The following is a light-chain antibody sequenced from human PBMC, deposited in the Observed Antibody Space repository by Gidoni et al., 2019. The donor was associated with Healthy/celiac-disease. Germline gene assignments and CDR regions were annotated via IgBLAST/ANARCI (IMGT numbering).Light chain of an antibody. Sequence: EIVLTQSPATLSLSPGERATLSCRASQSVSSYLAWYQQKPGQAPRLLNYDASNRATGIPARFSGSGSGTDFTLTISSLEPEDFAVYCCQQRSNWPPLTFGGGTKVEIK. J-gene: IGKJ4*01. CDR1: QSVSSY. V-gene: IGKV3-11*01. CDR2: DAS. CDR3: QQRSNWPPLT.